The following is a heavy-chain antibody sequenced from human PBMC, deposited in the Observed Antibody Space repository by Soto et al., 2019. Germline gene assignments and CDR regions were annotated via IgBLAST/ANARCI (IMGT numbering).Heavy chain of an antibody. CDR3: ARYFSMVVVAPGY. CDR2: ISYDGSNK. Sequence: QVQLVESGGGVVQPGRSLRLSCVASGFTFTSYAMHWVRQAPGKGLEWVAVISYDGSNKYYADSVKGRFTISRDNSKDTVYLQMNSLRAEDTDVYYCARYFSMVVVAPGYWGQGTMVTVSS. D-gene: IGHD2-15*01. J-gene: IGHJ4*02. V-gene: IGHV3-30-3*01. CDR1: GFTFTSYA.